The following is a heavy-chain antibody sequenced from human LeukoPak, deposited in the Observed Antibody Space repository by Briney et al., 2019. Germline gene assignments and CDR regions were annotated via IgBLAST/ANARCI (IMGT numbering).Heavy chain of an antibody. CDR2: IKTDGSST. CDR1: GFTFSNYW. D-gene: IGHD5-18*01. V-gene: IGHV3-74*01. Sequence: GGSLRLSCAASGFTFSNYWMHWVRQAPGKGLVWVSRIKTDGSSTFYADSVKGRFTISRDNAKNTMYLQINSLRVEDTAVYYCVSDTALGYWGQGTLVTVSS. CDR3: VSDTALGY. J-gene: IGHJ4*02.